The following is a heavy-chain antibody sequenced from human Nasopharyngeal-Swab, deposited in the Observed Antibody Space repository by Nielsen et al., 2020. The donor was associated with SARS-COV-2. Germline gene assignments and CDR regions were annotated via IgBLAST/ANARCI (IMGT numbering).Heavy chain of an antibody. D-gene: IGHD6-19*01. V-gene: IGHV2-5*02. CDR2: IYWDDDK. J-gene: IGHJ5*02. CDR3: AHNQHWGGYEQQWLVPADWFDP. Sequence: SGPTLVKPTQTLTLTCTFSGFSLSTSGVGVGWIRQPPGKALEWLALIYWDDDKRYSPSLKSRLTITKDTSKNQVVLTMTNMDPVDTATYYCAHNQHWGGYEQQWLVPADWFDPWDQGTLVTVSS. CDR1: GFSLSTSGVG.